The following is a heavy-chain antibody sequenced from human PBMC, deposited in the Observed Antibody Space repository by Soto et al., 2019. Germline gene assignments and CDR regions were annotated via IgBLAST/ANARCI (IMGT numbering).Heavy chain of an antibody. CDR1: GGSLTTPGYS. J-gene: IGHJ6*02. Sequence: PAETLSLTCTVSGGSLTTPGYSWTWIRQPPGKAPEWIGYVYHNGNAYPKPSLKSRVTISLDGAKNQFSLKMTSVTAADTGLYYCAVCRYGYYGFDVWGQGNRVTVSS. V-gene: IGHV4-30-2*01. CDR3: AVCRYGYYGFDV. CDR2: VYHNGNA. D-gene: IGHD3-3*01.